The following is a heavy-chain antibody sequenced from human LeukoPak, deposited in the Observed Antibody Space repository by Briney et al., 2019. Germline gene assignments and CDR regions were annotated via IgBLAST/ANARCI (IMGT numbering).Heavy chain of an antibody. D-gene: IGHD6-19*01. CDR1: GGTFSSYA. J-gene: IGHJ4*02. CDR2: IIPIFGTA. Sequence: ASVKVSCKASGGTFSSYAISWVRQAPGQGLEWMGGIIPIFGTANYAQKFQGRVTITADKSTSTAYMELSSLRSGDTAVYYCARGSSGWYSDYWGQGTLVTVSS. CDR3: ARGSSGWYSDY. V-gene: IGHV1-69*06.